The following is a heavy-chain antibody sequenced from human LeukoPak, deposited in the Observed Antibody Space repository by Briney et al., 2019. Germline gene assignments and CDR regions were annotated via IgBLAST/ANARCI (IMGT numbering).Heavy chain of an antibody. CDR3: ASGGSYYPLFDY. Sequence: PGGSLRLSCAASGFTFSNYWMSWVRQAPGKGREWVANIKQDGSEKYYVESVKGRFTISRDNAKNSLYLQMNSLRAEDTALYYCASGGSYYPLFDYWGQGTLVTVSS. D-gene: IGHD1-26*01. CDR2: IKQDGSEK. CDR1: GFTFSNYW. V-gene: IGHV3-7*01. J-gene: IGHJ4*02.